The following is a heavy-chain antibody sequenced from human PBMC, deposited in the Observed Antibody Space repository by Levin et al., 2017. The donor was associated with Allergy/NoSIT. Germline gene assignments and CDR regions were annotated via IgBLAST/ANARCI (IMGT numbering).Heavy chain of an antibody. Sequence: PGGSLRLSCSASGFTFSSYGMFWVRQAPGKGLEYVSRISSNGGSTYYADSVKGRFTISRDNSKNTLNLQMSSLRAEDTAVYFCVKETGYSSSWYWFDPWGQGTLVTVSS. J-gene: IGHJ5*02. CDR1: GFTFSSYG. CDR2: ISSNGGST. CDR3: VKETGYSSSWYWFDP. D-gene: IGHD6-13*01. V-gene: IGHV3-64D*06.